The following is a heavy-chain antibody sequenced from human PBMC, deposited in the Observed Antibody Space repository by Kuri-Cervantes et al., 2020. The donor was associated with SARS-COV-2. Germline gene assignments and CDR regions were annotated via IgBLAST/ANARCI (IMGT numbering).Heavy chain of an antibody. CDR3: ARPRDCSGGSCPKALDY. CDR2: IYYSGST. Sequence: GSLRLSCTVSGGSISSSNYYWGWLRQPPGKGLEWIGSIYYSGSTYYNPSLKSRVTISVDTSKKQLSLKLSSVTAADTAVYYCARPRDCSGGSCPKALDYWGQGTLVTVSS. D-gene: IGHD2-15*01. J-gene: IGHJ4*02. CDR1: GGSISSSNYY. V-gene: IGHV4-39*01.